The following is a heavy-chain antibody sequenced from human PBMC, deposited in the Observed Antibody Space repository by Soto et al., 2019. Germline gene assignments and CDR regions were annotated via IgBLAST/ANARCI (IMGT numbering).Heavy chain of an antibody. J-gene: IGHJ6*02. Sequence: QVQLVQSGAEVKKPGASVKVSCKASGYTFTSYGISWVRQAPGQGLEWMGWISAYNGNTNYAQKLQGRVTMTTDTSTSTAYMELRSLRSDDTAVYDCARVKYSPPYYYYDGMDVWGQGTTVTVSS. CDR2: ISAYNGNT. D-gene: IGHD5-18*01. CDR1: GYTFTSYG. V-gene: IGHV1-18*01. CDR3: ARVKYSPPYYYYDGMDV.